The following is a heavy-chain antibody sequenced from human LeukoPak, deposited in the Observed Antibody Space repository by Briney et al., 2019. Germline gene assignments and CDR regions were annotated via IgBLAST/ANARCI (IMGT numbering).Heavy chain of an antibody. CDR1: GYTLTGYY. J-gene: IGHJ4*02. Sequence: GASVKVSCKASGYTLTGYYMHWVRQAPGQGLEWMGRINPNSGGTNYAQKFQGRVTMTRDTSISTAYMELSRLRSDDTAVYYCARVDCTNGVCYQNFDYWGQGTLVTVSS. D-gene: IGHD2-8*01. V-gene: IGHV1-2*06. CDR3: ARVDCTNGVCYQNFDY. CDR2: INPNSGGT.